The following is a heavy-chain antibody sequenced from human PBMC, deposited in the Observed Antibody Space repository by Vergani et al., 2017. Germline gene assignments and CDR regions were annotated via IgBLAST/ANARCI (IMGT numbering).Heavy chain of an antibody. CDR2: IYTSGST. D-gene: IGHD6-19*01. CDR3: ARGWVSGWYGELGY. V-gene: IGHV4-61*02. Sequence: QVQLQESGPGLVKPSQTLSLTCTVSGGSISSGSYYWSWIRQPAGKGLEWIGRIYTSGSTNYNPSLQSRVTMSVDTSNNQFSLRLSSVTAADTAVYYCARGWVSGWYGELGYWGQGTLVTVSS. CDR1: GGSISSGSYY. J-gene: IGHJ4*02.